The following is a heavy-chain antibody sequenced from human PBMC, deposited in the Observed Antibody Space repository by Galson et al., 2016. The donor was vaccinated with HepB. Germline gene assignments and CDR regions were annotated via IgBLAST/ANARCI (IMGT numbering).Heavy chain of an antibody. D-gene: IGHD1-26*01. Sequence: SLRLSCAGSGSTFSTYATHWVRKAPGKGLEWVSGMSDNGGSTYYADSVKGRFTISRDNSKNTLYLQMNSLRPDDTAVYYCVRTVSVGARPGRHHDHWGQGTVVTVSS. V-gene: IGHV3-23*01. J-gene: IGHJ4*02. CDR2: MSDNGGST. CDR1: GSTFSTYA. CDR3: VRTVSVGARPGRHHDH.